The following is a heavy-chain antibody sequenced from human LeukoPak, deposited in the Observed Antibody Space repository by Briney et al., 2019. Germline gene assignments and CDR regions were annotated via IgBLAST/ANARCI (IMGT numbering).Heavy chain of an antibody. CDR3: ARDCRGYCSGGSCYYYYYMDV. J-gene: IGHJ6*03. V-gene: IGHV3-48*01. Sequence: GGSLRLSCAASGFTFSSYSMNWVRQAPGKGLEWVSYISSSSSTIYYADSVKGRFTISRDNAKNSLYLQMNSLRAEDTAVYYCARDCRGYCSGGSCYYYYYMDVWGKGTTVTVSS. CDR2: ISSSSSTI. CDR1: GFTFSSYS. D-gene: IGHD2-15*01.